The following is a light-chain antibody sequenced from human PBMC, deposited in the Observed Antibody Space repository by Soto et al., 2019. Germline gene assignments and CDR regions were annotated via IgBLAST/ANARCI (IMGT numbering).Light chain of an antibody. CDR3: SSYSNTSTLYV. CDR2: DVN. CDR1: SKDDGGYNY. Sequence: QSALTQPASVSGFPGQSITISCTGTSKDDGGYNYVSWYQKHPGKAPKLKIYDVNKRPSGVSNRFSGSKSGNTASLTISGLQAEDEADYYCSSYSNTSTLYVFGTGTKLTVL. V-gene: IGLV2-14*01. J-gene: IGLJ1*01.